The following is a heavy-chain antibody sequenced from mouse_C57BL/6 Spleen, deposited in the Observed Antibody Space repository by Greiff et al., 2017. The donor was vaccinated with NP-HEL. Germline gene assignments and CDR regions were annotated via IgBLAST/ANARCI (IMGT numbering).Heavy chain of an antibody. V-gene: IGHV1-69*01. J-gene: IGHJ3*01. CDR2: IDPSDSYT. Sequence: QVQLQQPGAELVMPGASVKLSCKASGYTFTSYWMHWVKQRPGQGLEWIGEIDPSDSYTNYNQKFKGKSTLTVDKSSSTAYMQLSSLTSEDSAVYYCARPHYSNYVWFAYWGQGTLVTVSA. CDR3: ARPHYSNYVWFAY. CDR1: GYTFTSYW. D-gene: IGHD2-5*01.